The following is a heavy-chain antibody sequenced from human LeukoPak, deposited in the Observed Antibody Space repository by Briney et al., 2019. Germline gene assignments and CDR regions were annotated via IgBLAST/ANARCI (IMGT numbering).Heavy chain of an antibody. J-gene: IGHJ6*02. V-gene: IGHV1-8*01. CDR2: MNPNSGNT. CDR1: GYTFTSYD. Sequence: XSVKVSCKASGYTFTSYDINWVRQATGQGLEWMGWMNPNSGNTGYAQKFQGRVTMTRNTSISTAYMELSSLRSEDTAVYYCASRSTSYDYYYGMDVWGQGTTVTVSS. D-gene: IGHD2-2*01. CDR3: ASRSTSYDYYYGMDV.